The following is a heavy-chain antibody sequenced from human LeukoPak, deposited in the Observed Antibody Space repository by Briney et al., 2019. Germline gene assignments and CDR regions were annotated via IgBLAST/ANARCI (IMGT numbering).Heavy chain of an antibody. V-gene: IGHV3-30*02. CDR3: AKAFGSSRSLFHY. CDR1: GFTFSSYG. CDR2: IQSDGSNK. Sequence: GGSLRLSCAASGFTFSSYGMHWVRQVPGKGLEWVAFIQSDGSNKYYADSVKGRFTISRDNSKNTLYLQMNSLRAEDTATFYCAKAFGSSRSLFHYWGQGTLVTVSS. J-gene: IGHJ4*02. D-gene: IGHD6-13*01.